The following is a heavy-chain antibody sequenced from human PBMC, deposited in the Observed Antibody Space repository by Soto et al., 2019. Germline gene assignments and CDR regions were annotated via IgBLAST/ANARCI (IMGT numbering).Heavy chain of an antibody. V-gene: IGHV1-46*01. CDR3: ARDGAEVIDY. D-gene: IGHD1-26*01. J-gene: IGHJ4*02. CDR1: GYTFTSYY. CDR2: INASCGST. Sequence: ASVKVSCKASGYTFTSYYMHWVRQAPGQGLEWMVIINASCGSTNYAQKLQGRVTMTTDTSTSTAYMELRSLRSDDTAVYYCARDGAEVIDYWGQGTLVTVSS.